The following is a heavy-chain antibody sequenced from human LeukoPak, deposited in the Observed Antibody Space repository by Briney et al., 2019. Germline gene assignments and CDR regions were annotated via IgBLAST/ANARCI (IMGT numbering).Heavy chain of an antibody. D-gene: IGHD6-13*01. CDR2: ISWNSGSI. J-gene: IGHJ3*02. V-gene: IGHV3-9*01. Sequence: GGSLRLSCAASGFTFDDYAMHWVRQAPGKGLEWVSGISWNSGSIGYADSVKGRFTISRDNSKNSLYLQMNSLRAEDTAMYYCAKDMTQQLDGDDLDIWGKGIMVTVSS. CDR1: GFTFDDYA. CDR3: AKDMTQQLDGDDLDI.